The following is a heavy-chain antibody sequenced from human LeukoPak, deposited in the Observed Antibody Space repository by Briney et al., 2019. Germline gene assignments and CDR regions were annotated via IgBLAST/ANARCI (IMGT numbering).Heavy chain of an antibody. CDR3: AKADWLLPTYYYYYYTDV. CDR2: ISSSSSYI. V-gene: IGHV3-21*04. J-gene: IGHJ6*03. CDR1: GFTFTNAW. Sequence: GGSLRLSCATSGFTFTNAWMSWVRQAPGKGLEWVSSISSSSSYIYYADSLKGRFTISRDNAQSSLYLQMKSLRAEDTAVYYCAKADWLLPTYYYYYYTDVWGKGTTVTVSS. D-gene: IGHD2-15*01.